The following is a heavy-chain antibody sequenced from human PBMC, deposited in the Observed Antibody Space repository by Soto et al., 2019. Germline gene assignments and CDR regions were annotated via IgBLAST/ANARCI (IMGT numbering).Heavy chain of an antibody. CDR2: IYPGDSDT. V-gene: IGHV5-51*01. D-gene: IGHD6-19*01. CDR1: GYSFTSYW. CDR3: ARLFDTSGWYDY. J-gene: IGHJ4*02. Sequence: PGESLKISCKGSGYSFTSYWIGWVRQVPGKGLERMGIIYPGDSDTRYSPSFQGQVTIPADKSITTTYLQWSSLKASDTAIYYCARLFDTSGWYDYWGQGTLVTVSS.